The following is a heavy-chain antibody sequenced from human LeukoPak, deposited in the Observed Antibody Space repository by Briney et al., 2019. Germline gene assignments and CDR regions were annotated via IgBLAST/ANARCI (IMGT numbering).Heavy chain of an antibody. D-gene: IGHD3-3*01. Sequence: ASVKVSCKTPGGTFSSHAINWVRQAPGQGLEWMGRIIPIFDSTNYAQSFRGRVTFTTDDSTNTAYMELSGLRYEDTAVYYCARGNYEFWAILDSWGQGTPVTVSS. J-gene: IGHJ4*02. CDR3: ARGNYEFWAILDS. V-gene: IGHV1-69*05. CDR2: IIPIFDST. CDR1: GGTFSSHA.